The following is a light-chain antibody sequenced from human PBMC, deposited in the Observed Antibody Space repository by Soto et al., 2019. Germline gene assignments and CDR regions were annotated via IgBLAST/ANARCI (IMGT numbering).Light chain of an antibody. CDR2: SNN. V-gene: IGLV1-40*01. CDR1: SSNIGAGFD. Sequence: QSVVTQPPSVAGAPGQRVTISCTGSSSNIGAGFDVHWYQQLPRTAPKLLIYSNNNRPSGVPDRFSVSRSATSASLAITGLQAADAAHYYCQYYDNSLSAYVFGPGTKLTVL. CDR3: QYYDNSLSAYV. J-gene: IGLJ1*01.